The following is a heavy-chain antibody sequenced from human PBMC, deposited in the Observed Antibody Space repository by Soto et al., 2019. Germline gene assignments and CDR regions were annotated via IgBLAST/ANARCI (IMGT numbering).Heavy chain of an antibody. CDR3: ARDKVGDYGDYRGDY. J-gene: IGHJ4*02. D-gene: IGHD4-17*01. CDR2: IYSGGST. Sequence: GGSLRLSCAASGFTVSSNYMSWVRQAPGKGLEWVSVIYSGGSTYYADSVKGRFTISRDNSKNTLYLQMNSLRAEDTAVYYCARDKVGDYGDYRGDYWGQGTLVTVSS. V-gene: IGHV3-66*01. CDR1: GFTVSSNY.